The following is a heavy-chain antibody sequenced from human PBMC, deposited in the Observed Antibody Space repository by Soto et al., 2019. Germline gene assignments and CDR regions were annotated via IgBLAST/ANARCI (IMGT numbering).Heavy chain of an antibody. CDR1: GGSVSSGSSY. Sequence: QVQLQESGPGLVKPSETVSLTCTVSGGSVSSGSSYWSWIRQPPGKGLELIGYMYFSGSPNYNPSLKSRVTISVDTSKNQFSLKLTSVTAADTAMYYCARGRYYHAGDPSSDAFDVWGQGTMVTVSS. CDR2: MYFSGSP. V-gene: IGHV4-61*01. CDR3: ARGRYYHAGDPSSDAFDV. D-gene: IGHD3-10*01. J-gene: IGHJ3*01.